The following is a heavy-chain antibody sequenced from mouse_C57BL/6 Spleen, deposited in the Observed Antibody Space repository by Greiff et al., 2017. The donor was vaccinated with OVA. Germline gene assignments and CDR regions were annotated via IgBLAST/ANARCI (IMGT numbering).Heavy chain of an antibody. CDR2: INPYNGGT. J-gene: IGHJ2*01. D-gene: IGHD6-1*01. CDR3: ARRPGGQRDYFDY. CDR1: GYTFTDYY. V-gene: IGHV1-19*01. Sequence: EVQLQQSGPVLVKPGASVKMSCKASGYTFTDYYMNWVKQSHGKSLEWIGVINPYNGGTSYNQKFKGKATLTVDKSSSTAYMELNSLTSEDSAVYYCARRPGGQRDYFDYWGQGTTLTVSS.